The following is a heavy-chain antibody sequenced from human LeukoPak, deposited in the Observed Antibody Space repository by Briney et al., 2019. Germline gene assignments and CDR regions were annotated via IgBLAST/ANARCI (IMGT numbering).Heavy chain of an antibody. V-gene: IGHV7-4-1*02. Sequence: ASVKVSCKASGYSFTTYGVNWVRQAPGQGLEWTGWINTDTGNPTYAQAFTGQFVFSLDTSVNTAYLQISGLKAEDTAVYYCARALHWWLLDYWGQGTLVTVSS. CDR1: GYSFTTYG. CDR3: ARALHWWLLDY. J-gene: IGHJ4*02. CDR2: INTDTGNP. D-gene: IGHD5-12*01.